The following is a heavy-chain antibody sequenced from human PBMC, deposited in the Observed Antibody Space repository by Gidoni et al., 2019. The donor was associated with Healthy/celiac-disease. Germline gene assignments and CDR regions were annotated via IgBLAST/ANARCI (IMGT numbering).Heavy chain of an antibody. CDR1: GFTFGDYA. Sequence: EVQLVESGGGLVQPGRSLRLSCTASGFTFGDYAMSCFRQAPGKGLEWVGFSRSKAYGGTTEYAASVKGRFTISRDDSKSIAYLQMNSLKTEDTAVYYCTSRWDYNGYCSGGSCFRDYWGQGTLVTVSS. D-gene: IGHD2-15*01. J-gene: IGHJ4*02. CDR2: SRSKAYGGTT. V-gene: IGHV3-49*03. CDR3: TSRWDYNGYCSGGSCFRDY.